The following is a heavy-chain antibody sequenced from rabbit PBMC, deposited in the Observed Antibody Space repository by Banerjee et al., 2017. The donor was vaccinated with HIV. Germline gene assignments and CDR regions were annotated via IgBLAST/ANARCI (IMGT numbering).Heavy chain of an antibody. CDR1: GFSFSSSYY. J-gene: IGHJ4*01. CDR2: IYGGSSGNT. CDR3: ARSYGGITYCPNL. V-gene: IGHV1S45*01. Sequence: QEQLVESGGGPVQPEGSLTLTCTASGFSFSSSYYMCWVRQAPGKGLEWIGCIYGGSSGNTYYASWAKGRFTISKTSWTTVTLQMTSLTAADTATYFCARSYGGITYCPNLWGPGTLITVS. D-gene: IGHD8-1*01.